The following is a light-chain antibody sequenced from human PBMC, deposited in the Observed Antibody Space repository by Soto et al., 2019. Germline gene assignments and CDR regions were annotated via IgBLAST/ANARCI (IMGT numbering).Light chain of an antibody. CDR1: QSVSSSY. CDR3: QQYGGSSLII. Sequence: ETVLTQSPGTLSLSPGERVTLSCRTSQSVSSSYLAWYQQKPGQAPRLLMYGASNRASGIPDRFSGSGSGTVFALTISRLEPEDFAVYYCQQYGGSSLIIVDKGTRLEIK. CDR2: GAS. J-gene: IGKJ5*01. V-gene: IGKV3-20*01.